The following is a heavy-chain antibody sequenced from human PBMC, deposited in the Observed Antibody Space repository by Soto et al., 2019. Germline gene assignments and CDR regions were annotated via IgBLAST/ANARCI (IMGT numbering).Heavy chain of an antibody. D-gene: IGHD3-22*01. Sequence: PSETLSLTCAVYGGSFSGYFWSWIRQTPGKGLEWIGEINYRGSTSYSPSLKSRVAMSIDTSNSQFSLNLTSVTAADTAVYYCASSSSDYYDSSGPSYYFGMDVWGQGTTVTVSS. V-gene: IGHV4-34*01. CDR1: GGSFSGYF. CDR3: ASSSSDYYDSSGPSYYFGMDV. CDR2: INYRGST. J-gene: IGHJ6*02.